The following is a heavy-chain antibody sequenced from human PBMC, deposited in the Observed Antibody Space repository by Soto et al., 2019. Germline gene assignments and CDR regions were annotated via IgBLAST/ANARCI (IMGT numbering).Heavy chain of an antibody. V-gene: IGHV4-59*11. CDR1: GDSISSHY. J-gene: IGHJ6*02. D-gene: IGHD4-17*01. Sequence: SETLSLTCTVSGDSISSHYWSWIRQPPGKGLEWIGFGSTKYNPSLKSRIRISVDTSKNQFSLNLTSATAADTAVYYCARDYGDYGYYYYGMDVWGQGTTVTVSS. CDR3: ARDYGDYGYYYYGMDV. CDR2: GST.